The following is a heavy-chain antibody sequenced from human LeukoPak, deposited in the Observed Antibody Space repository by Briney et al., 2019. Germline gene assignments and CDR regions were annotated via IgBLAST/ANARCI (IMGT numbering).Heavy chain of an antibody. D-gene: IGHD6-13*01. J-gene: IGHJ4*02. CDR2: IYYSGTT. V-gene: IGHV4-59*01. CDR3: ARGVYIAAAQYAY. CDR1: GGSISSYY. Sequence: SETLSLTCTVSGGSISSYYWGWIRQPPGKGLEWIGYIYYSGTTNYNPSLKSRVTISVDTSENQFSLKLSSVTAADTAVYYCARGVYIAAAQYAYWGQGTLVTVSS.